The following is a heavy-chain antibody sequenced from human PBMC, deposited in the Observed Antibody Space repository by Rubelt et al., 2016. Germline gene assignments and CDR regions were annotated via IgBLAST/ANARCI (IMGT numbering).Heavy chain of an antibody. J-gene: IGHJ4*02. V-gene: IGHV4-34*01. CDR2: INLSGST. CDR1: GGSFSGYY. D-gene: IGHD6-19*01. Sequence: QVQLQQWGAGLLKPSETLSLTSAVYGGSFSGYYWSWIRQPPGKGLEWLGEINLSGSTNYNPSLKCGVTISVDTAKNQVSLRLSFVTAADAAVYDCARVSGVDGTGIEDYWGQGTLVTVSS. CDR3: ARVSGVDGTGIEDY.